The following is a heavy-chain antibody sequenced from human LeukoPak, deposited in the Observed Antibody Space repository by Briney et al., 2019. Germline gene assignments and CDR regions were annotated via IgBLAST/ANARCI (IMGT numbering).Heavy chain of an antibody. CDR1: GDSISSYY. CDR2: IYYSGST. D-gene: IGHD3-10*01. CDR3: ARDRIVWVGELRSPDAFDI. V-gene: IGHV4-59*01. Sequence: SETLSLTCTVSGDSISSYYWSWIRQPPGKGLEWIGYIYYSGSTNYNPSLKSRVTISVDTSKNQFSLKLSSVTAADTAVYYCARDRIVWVGELRSPDAFDIWGQGTMVTVSS. J-gene: IGHJ3*02.